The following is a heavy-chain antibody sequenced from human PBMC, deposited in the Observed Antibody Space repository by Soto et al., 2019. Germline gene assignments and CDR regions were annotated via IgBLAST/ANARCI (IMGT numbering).Heavy chain of an antibody. D-gene: IGHD5-12*01. J-gene: IGHJ6*02. CDR3: ARDGNRGHFKRGYSGYDPGMDV. CDR2: ISSSSSTI. V-gene: IGHV3-48*02. CDR1: GFTFSRYS. Sequence: PXGALRLSVAAYGFTFSRYSMNWVRQAPGKGLDWVSYISSSSSTIYYADSVKGRFTISRDNAKNSLYLQMNSLRDEDTAVYYCARDGNRGHFKRGYSGYDPGMDVWGQGTTVTVSS.